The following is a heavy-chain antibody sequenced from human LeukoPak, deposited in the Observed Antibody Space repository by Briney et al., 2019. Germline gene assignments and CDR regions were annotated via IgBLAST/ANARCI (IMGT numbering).Heavy chain of an antibody. Sequence: SETLSLTCDVSRYSISSGYYWGWIRQSPGKGLEWVASIYQSGRTFYNPSLQSRVTISVDTSKNQFSVKLTSVTAADTDLYYCATVGGYSYGYLKYWGQGILVTVSP. CDR1: RYSISSGYY. J-gene: IGHJ4*02. D-gene: IGHD5-18*01. CDR3: ATVGGYSYGYLKY. V-gene: IGHV4-38-2*01. CDR2: IYQSGRT.